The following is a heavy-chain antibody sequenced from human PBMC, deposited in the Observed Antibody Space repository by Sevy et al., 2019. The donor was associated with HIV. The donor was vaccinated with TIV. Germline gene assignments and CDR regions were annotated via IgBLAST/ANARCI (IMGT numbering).Heavy chain of an antibody. J-gene: IGHJ6*02. CDR2: IKRDGSEK. CDR1: GFTFSNYW. Sequence: GGSLRLSCVASGFTFSNYWMSWVRQAPGKGLEWVANIKRDGSEKYYVAPVKGRFTISRDNDKTSLYLQMNSLRDEDTAVYYCARDCNSATCLWGLDVWGPGTTVTVSS. D-gene: IGHD1-26*01. CDR3: ARDCNSATCLWGLDV. V-gene: IGHV3-7*03.